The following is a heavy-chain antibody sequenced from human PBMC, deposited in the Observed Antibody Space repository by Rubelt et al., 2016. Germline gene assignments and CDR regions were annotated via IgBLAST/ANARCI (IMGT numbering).Heavy chain of an antibody. Sequence: QIQLVQSGAEVKKPGASVKVSCKTSGYIFTNYGISWVRQAPGQGLEWMGWISAYNGNTNYAQKFQGRVTMTADTSTTTAYMERRSLRSDETAVYYCARDYIPAGGNFDYWGQGTLVTASS. J-gene: IGHJ4*02. D-gene: IGHD6-13*01. CDR1: GYIFTNYG. V-gene: IGHV1-18*01. CDR3: ARDYIPAGGNFDY. CDR2: ISAYNGNT.